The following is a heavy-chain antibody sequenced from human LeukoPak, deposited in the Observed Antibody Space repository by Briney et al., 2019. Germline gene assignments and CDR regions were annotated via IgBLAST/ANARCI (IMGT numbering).Heavy chain of an antibody. CDR1: GGTFSSYA. J-gene: IGHJ4*02. V-gene: IGHV1-69*01. CDR3: ARDDYGGNSHFDY. D-gene: IGHD4-23*01. Sequence: SVKVSCKASGGTFSSYAISWVRQAPGQGLEWMGGIIPIFGTANYAQKFQGRVTITADESTSTAYMELSSLRSEDTAVYYCARDDYGGNSHFDYWGQGTLVTVSS. CDR2: IIPIFGTA.